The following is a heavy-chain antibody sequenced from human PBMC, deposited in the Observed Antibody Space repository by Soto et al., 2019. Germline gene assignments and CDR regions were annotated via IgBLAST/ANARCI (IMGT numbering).Heavy chain of an antibody. D-gene: IGHD6-6*01. V-gene: IGHV1-69*02. CDR2: IIPILGIA. Sequence: SVKVSCKASGGTFSSYTISWVRQAPGQGLEWMGRIIPILGIANYAQKFQGRVTITADKSTSTAYMELSSLRSEDTAVYYCASMDQLAEIPYYYYYYMDVWGKGTTVTVSS. CDR1: GGTFSSYT. J-gene: IGHJ6*03. CDR3: ASMDQLAEIPYYYYYYMDV.